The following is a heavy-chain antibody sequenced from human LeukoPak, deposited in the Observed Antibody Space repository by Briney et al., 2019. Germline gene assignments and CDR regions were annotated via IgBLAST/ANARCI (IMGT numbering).Heavy chain of an antibody. J-gene: IGHJ5*02. V-gene: IGHV1-46*01. Sequence: ASVKVSCKASGYTFTSYYMHWVRQAPGQGLEWMGIINPSGGSTSYAQKFQGRVTMTRDTSTSTVYMELSSLRSGDTAVYYCARDLFSRVTTNWFDPWGQGTLVTVSS. D-gene: IGHD4-17*01. CDR1: GYTFTSYY. CDR2: INPSGGST. CDR3: ARDLFSRVTTNWFDP.